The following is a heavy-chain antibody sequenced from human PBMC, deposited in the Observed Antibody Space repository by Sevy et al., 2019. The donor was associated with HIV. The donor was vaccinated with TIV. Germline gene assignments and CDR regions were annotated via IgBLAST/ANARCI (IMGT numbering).Heavy chain of an antibody. V-gene: IGHV3-66*02. Sequence: RGCLRLSCAASGFTVSSNYMSWVRQAPGKGLDWVSLIYSGGGTDYADSVKGRFTISRDSSKNTLYLQMNSLRTEDTPVYYCARDGGYRLDWGQGTLVTVSS. D-gene: IGHD2-2*01. CDR2: IYSGGGT. CDR1: GFTVSSNY. J-gene: IGHJ4*02. CDR3: ARDGGYRLD.